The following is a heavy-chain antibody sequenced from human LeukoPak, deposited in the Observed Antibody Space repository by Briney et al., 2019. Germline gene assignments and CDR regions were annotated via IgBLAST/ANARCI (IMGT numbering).Heavy chain of an antibody. CDR2: INWNGGST. V-gene: IGHV3-20*01. CDR3: ARDLRPYSSSWYYFGY. Sequence: PGGSLRLSCAASGFTFDDYGMSWVRQAPGKGLEWVSSINWNGGSTGYADSVKGRFTISRDNAKNSLYLQMNSLRVEDTALYHCARDLRPYSSSWYYFGYWGQGALVTVSS. D-gene: IGHD6-13*01. CDR1: GFTFDDYG. J-gene: IGHJ4*02.